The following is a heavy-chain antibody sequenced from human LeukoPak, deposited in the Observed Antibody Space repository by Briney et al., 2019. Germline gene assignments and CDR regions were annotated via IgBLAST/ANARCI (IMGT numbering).Heavy chain of an antibody. CDR3: AKDRGSYNYYYYYMDV. CDR1: GFTFSSYG. Sequence: PGGSLRLSCAASGFTFSSYGMHWVRQAPGKGLEWVAFIRYDGSNKYYADSVKGRFTISRDNSKNTLYLQMNSLRAEDTAVYYCAKDRGSYNYYYYYMDVWGKGTTVTISS. J-gene: IGHJ6*03. CDR2: IRYDGSNK. D-gene: IGHD3-16*01. V-gene: IGHV3-30*02.